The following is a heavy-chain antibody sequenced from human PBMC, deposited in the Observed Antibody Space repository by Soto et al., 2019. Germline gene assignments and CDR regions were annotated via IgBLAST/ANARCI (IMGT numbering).Heavy chain of an antibody. D-gene: IGHD2-2*01. CDR2: ISSSRSYI. J-gene: IGHJ3*02. CDR3: ARDRGYCRSTSCHDAFDI. CDR1: GFTFSSYS. Sequence: EVQLVESGGGMVKPGGSLRLSCAASGFTFSSYSMNWVRQAPGKGLEWVSSISSSRSYIYYADSVKGRFTISRDNAKNSLYLQMNSLRAEDTAVYYCARDRGYCRSTSCHDAFDIWGQGTMVTVSS. V-gene: IGHV3-21*01.